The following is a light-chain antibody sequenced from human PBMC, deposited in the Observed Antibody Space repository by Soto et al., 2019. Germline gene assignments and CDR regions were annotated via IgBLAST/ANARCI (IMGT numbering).Light chain of an antibody. J-gene: IGKJ5*01. CDR3: QQSYSTPIS. V-gene: IGKV1-39*01. CDR1: QSISIN. Sequence: IQMTQSPSSLSASVGDRVTITCRASQSISINLNWYQQKPGKAPNLLMYTASNLQSGVPSRFSGSGSGTDFTLTISSLQPEDFATYYCQQSYSTPISFGQGTRLEI. CDR2: TAS.